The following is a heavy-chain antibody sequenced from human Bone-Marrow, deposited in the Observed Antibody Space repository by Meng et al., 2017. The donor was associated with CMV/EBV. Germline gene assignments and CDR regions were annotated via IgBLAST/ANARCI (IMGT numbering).Heavy chain of an antibody. J-gene: IGHJ5*02. V-gene: IGHV4-34*09. CDR2: IHYSGDT. D-gene: IGHD1-1*01. Sequence: LRLSCAVYGGSFSGYYWSWIRQPPGKGLECIGSIHYSGDTHNNSSLKSRVTLSVDTSKNQFSLRLKSVTAADTAVYFCARYGTPGFDPWGQGILVTVSS. CDR1: GGSFSGYY. CDR3: ARYGTPGFDP.